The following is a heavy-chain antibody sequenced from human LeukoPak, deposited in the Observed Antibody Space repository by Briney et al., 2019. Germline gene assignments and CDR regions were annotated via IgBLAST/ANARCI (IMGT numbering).Heavy chain of an antibody. V-gene: IGHV4-59*11. Sequence: SETLSLTCTVSGASISPHYWAWIRQAPGRGLEWIGYVYYNGLTSYNASLRSRLILSVDTARNQVSLKLTSVTAADTAVYYCTRERSTVTFDYWGQGTLVTVSS. CDR2: VYYNGLT. CDR1: GASISPHY. CDR3: TRERSTVTFDY. D-gene: IGHD4-17*01. J-gene: IGHJ4*02.